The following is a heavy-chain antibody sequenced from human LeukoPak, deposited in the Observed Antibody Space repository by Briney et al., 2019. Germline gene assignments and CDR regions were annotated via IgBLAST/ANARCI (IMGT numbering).Heavy chain of an antibody. J-gene: IGHJ6*03. Sequence: PGGSLRLSCAASGFTFSSYGMSWVRQAPGKGLEWVSSISSSSSYIYYADSVKGRFTISRGNAKNSLYLQMNSLRAEDTAVYYCARNPKAGTVTHANYYYYMDVWGKGTTVTVSS. D-gene: IGHD6-13*01. CDR2: ISSSSSYI. CDR1: GFTFSSYG. CDR3: ARNPKAGTVTHANYYYYMDV. V-gene: IGHV3-21*01.